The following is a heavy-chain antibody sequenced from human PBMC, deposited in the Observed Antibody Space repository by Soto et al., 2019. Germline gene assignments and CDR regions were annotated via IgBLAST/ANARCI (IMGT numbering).Heavy chain of an antibody. CDR3: TTDLFSMGGSGRWYYYFGRDV. V-gene: IGHV3-15*01. J-gene: IGHJ6*02. Sequence: PGGSLRLSCAASGFTFSNAWMSWVRQAPGKGLEWVGRIKSKTVGGTIDYAAPVNGSFTISRDDSKNTQYLQMNRLKTEDTDVYYCTTDLFSMGGSGRWYYYFGRDVWGQGTTVTVTS. CDR2: IKSKTVGGTI. D-gene: IGHD3-10*01. CDR1: GFTFSNAW.